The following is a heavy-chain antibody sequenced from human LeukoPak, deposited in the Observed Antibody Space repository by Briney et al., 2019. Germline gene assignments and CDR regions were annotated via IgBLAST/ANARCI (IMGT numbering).Heavy chain of an antibody. D-gene: IGHD3-10*02. V-gene: IGHV3-64*01. CDR2: ISSNGGST. J-gene: IGHJ6*04. CDR3: AELGITMIGGV. Sequence: GGSLRLSCAASGFTFSSCAMHWVRQAPGKGLEYVSAISSNGGSTYYANSVKGRFTISRDNAKNSLYLQMNSLRAEDTAVYYCAELGITMIGGVWGKGTTVTISS. CDR1: GFTFSSCA.